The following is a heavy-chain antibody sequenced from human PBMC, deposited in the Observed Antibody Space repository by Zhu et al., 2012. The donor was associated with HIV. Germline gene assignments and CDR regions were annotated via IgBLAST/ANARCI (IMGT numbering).Heavy chain of an antibody. V-gene: IGHV3-23*01. D-gene: IGHD4-17*01. CDR2: ISGSGGST. CDR1: GFTFSSYA. CDR3: AGRGMASGGGPDMTT. Sequence: EVQLLESGGGLVQPGGSLRLSCAASGFTFSSYAMSWVRQAPGKGLEWVSAISGSGGSTYYADSVKGRFTISRDNSKNTLYLQMNSLRAEDTAVYYCAGRGMASGGGPDMTTWGQGTLVTVSS. J-gene: IGHJ4*02.